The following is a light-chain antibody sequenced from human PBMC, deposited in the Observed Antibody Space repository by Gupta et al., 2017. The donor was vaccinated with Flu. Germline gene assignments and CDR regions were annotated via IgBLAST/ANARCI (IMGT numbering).Light chain of an antibody. CDR1: HQIGNN. CDR3: CQEYYFPPT. CDR2: AAS. Sequence: PSSPSASVADRVTITCRATHQIGNNLESYQQQPGRAPNLLLYAASTAQSAVLSTLSGGGSSTAFTLTIISRLPADFVTYYCCQEYYFPPTFGGGTKVEIK. J-gene: IGKJ4*02. V-gene: IGKV1-6*01.